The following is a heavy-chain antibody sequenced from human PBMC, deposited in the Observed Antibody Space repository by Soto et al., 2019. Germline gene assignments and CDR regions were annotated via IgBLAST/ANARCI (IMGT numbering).Heavy chain of an antibody. CDR3: ARGGEGYCSGGSCYRRYDAFDI. CDR1: GYTFTGYY. J-gene: IGHJ3*02. V-gene: IGHV1-2*04. D-gene: IGHD2-15*01. CDR2: INPNSGGT. Sequence: ASVKVSCKASGYTFTGYYMHWVRQAPGQGLEWMGWINPNSGGTNYAQKFQGWVTMTRDTSISTAYMELSRLRSDDTAVYYCARGGEGYCSGGSCYRRYDAFDIWGQGTMVTVSS.